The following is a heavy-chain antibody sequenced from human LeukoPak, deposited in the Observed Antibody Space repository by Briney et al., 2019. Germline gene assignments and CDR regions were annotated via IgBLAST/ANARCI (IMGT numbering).Heavy chain of an antibody. CDR3: ARDRGLARRAGFDY. CDR1: VFTFSTYS. J-gene: IGHJ4*02. V-gene: IGHV3-48*02. CDR2: ISSSSTI. Sequence: PGGSLRLSCAASVFTFSTYSINWVRQAPGKGREWVLYISSSSTIYYAASVKGRFTISRDNAKNSLYLQMNSLRDEDTAVYYCARDRGLARRAGFDYWGQGTLVTVSS. D-gene: IGHD3-10*01.